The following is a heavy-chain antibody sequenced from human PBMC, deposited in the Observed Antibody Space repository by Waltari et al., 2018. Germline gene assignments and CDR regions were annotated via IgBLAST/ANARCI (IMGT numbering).Heavy chain of an antibody. D-gene: IGHD6-13*01. CDR3: ARGLVEQQLVLN. CDR2: INHSGST. J-gene: IGHJ4*02. CDR1: GGSFSGYY. Sequence: QVQLQQWGAGLLKPSETLSLTCAVYGGSFSGYYWSWIRQPPGKGLEWIGEINHSGSTNYNPSLKSRVTISVDTSKNQFSLKLSSVTAADMAVYYCARGLVEQQLVLNWGQGTLVTVSS. V-gene: IGHV4-34*01.